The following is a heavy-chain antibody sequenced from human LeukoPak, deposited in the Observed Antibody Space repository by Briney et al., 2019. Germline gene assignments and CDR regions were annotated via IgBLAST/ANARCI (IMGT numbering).Heavy chain of an antibody. J-gene: IGHJ6*02. CDR2: ISACNGNT. Sequence: ASVKVSCRASGYTFTSYGISWVRQAPGQGLEWMGWISACNGNTNYAQKLQGRVTMTTDTSTSTAYMELRSLRSDDTAVYYCASSIVGATQYYYYYYGMDVWAKGPRSPSP. CDR1: GYTFTSYG. V-gene: IGHV1-18*01. D-gene: IGHD1-26*01. CDR3: ASSIVGATQYYYYYYGMDV.